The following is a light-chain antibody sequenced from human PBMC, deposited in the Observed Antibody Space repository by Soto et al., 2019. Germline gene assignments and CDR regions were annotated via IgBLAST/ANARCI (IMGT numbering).Light chain of an antibody. V-gene: IGKV1-39*01. CDR3: QQSYSTWWT. J-gene: IGKJ1*01. CDR1: QSIRSY. Sequence: DSQMTQSPSSLSASVGDRVTITCRASQSIRSYLNWYQQKPGKAPKLLIYAASSLQSGVPSRFSGSGSGTDFTLTISSLQPEDFATYYCQQSYSTWWTFGQGTKVEIK. CDR2: AAS.